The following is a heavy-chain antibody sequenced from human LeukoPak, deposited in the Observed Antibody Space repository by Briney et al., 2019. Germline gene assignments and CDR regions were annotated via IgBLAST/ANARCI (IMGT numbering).Heavy chain of an antibody. CDR3: ARDGIAAVDFDY. CDR1: GFTFSSYS. D-gene: IGHD6-13*01. J-gene: IGHJ4*02. CDR2: IRFTGSYI. V-gene: IGHV3-21*01. Sequence: GGSLRLSCAASGFTFSSYSMNWVRQAPGRGLEWVSSIRFTGSYIYYADSVKGRFTISRDNAKNTLYLQMNSLRAEDTAVYYCARDGIAAVDFDYWGQGILVTVSS.